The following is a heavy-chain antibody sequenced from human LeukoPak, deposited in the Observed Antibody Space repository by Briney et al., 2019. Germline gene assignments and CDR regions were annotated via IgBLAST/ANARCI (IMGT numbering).Heavy chain of an antibody. CDR1: GFTFSAYA. D-gene: IGHD2-15*01. V-gene: IGHV3-23*01. Sequence: PGGSLRLSCEASGFTFSAYAMTWVRQAPGQGLEWVSSIGSDNKPHYSESVKGRFAISRDNSKNTLYVQMNSLRTDDTAVYYCAREGVGYCSGGNCYSAHAFDIWGQGTMVTVSS. CDR2: IGSDNKP. CDR3: AREGVGYCSGGNCYSAHAFDI. J-gene: IGHJ3*02.